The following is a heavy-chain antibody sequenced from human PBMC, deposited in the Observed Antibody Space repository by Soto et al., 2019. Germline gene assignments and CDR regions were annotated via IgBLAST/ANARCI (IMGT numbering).Heavy chain of an antibody. D-gene: IGHD3-3*01. Sequence: HPGGSLRLSFAASGFTFSSYGMHWVRQAPGKGLEWVAVISYDGSNKYYADSVKGRFTISRDNSKNTLYLQMNSLRAEDTAVYYCAKKLGLVGVSPNYWIPPTGYYYGMDGWGQESTVTVSS. CDR2: ISYDGSNK. CDR1: GFTFSSYG. CDR3: AKKLGLVGVSPNYWIPPTGYYYGMDG. V-gene: IGHV3-30*18. J-gene: IGHJ6*02.